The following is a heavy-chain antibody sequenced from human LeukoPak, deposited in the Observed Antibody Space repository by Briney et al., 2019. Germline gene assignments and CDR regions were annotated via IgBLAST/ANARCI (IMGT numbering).Heavy chain of an antibody. CDR3: ARDLARGDCDYVLYH. J-gene: IGHJ5*02. D-gene: IGHD2-21*02. Sequence: ASVKVSCKASGYTFTAYYMHWVRQAPGQGLEWMGWINPNNGGTNYAQKFQGRVTMTRDTSITTAYMEMSRLTSDDTAVYYCARDLARGDCDYVLYHWGQGTLVTVSS. CDR1: GYTFTAYY. CDR2: INPNNGGT. V-gene: IGHV1-2*02.